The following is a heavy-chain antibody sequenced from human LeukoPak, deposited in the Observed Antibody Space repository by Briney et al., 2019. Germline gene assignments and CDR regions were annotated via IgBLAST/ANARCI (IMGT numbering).Heavy chain of an antibody. CDR2: INWNSGSI. CDR3: AKDGYYGSGSYSYYMDV. V-gene: IGHV3-20*04. Sequence: PGGSLRLSCAASGFTFDDYGMSWVRQAPGKGLEWVSGINWNSGSIGYADSVKGRFTISRDNAKNSLYLQMNSLRAEDTALYYCAKDGYYGSGSYSYYMDVWGKGTTVTISS. CDR1: GFTFDDYG. J-gene: IGHJ6*03. D-gene: IGHD3-10*01.